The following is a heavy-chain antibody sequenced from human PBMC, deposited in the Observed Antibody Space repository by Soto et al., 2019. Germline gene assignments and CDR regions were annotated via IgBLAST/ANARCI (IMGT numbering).Heavy chain of an antibody. D-gene: IGHD2-8*01. J-gene: IGHJ6*02. CDR1: GFTFSNYG. Sequence: ASVKVSCKASGFTFSNYGLNGVGQSPLQWRDWMGCVSANNGHTNYAQNLQGRVSMTTDTSTSTAYMELRGLTFDDTAVYYCARDIESVTAKHFFYYYAMDVWGQGTTVTVSS. CDR3: ARDIESVTAKHFFYYYAMDV. CDR2: VSANNGHT. V-gene: IGHV1-18*01.